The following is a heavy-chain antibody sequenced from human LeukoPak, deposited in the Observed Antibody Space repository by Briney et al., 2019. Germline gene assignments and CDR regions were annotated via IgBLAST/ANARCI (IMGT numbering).Heavy chain of an antibody. CDR1: GFTFSSYA. J-gene: IGHJ4*02. Sequence: GGSLRLSCAASGFTFSSYAMHWVRQAPGKGLEWVAVISYDGSNKYYADSVKGRFTISRDNSKNTLYLQMNSLRAEDTAVYYCASSPTVGGWGQGTLVTVSS. CDR2: ISYDGSNK. V-gene: IGHV3-30-3*01. CDR3: ASSPTVGG. D-gene: IGHD1-26*01.